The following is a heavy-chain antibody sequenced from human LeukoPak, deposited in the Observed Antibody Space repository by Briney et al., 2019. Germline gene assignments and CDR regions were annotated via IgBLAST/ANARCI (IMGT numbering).Heavy chain of an antibody. CDR2: IHTGGSA. Sequence: PGGSLRLSCAASGFTVSDNYMSWVRQAPGKGLEWVSMIHTGGSAYYTDSVKGRFTISRDNSKNTLYLQMNSLRAEDAAVYYCATIGDRRSGELYRIDYWGQGTLVTVSS. D-gene: IGHD1-26*01. J-gene: IGHJ4*02. CDR3: ATIGDRRSGELYRIDY. V-gene: IGHV3-53*05. CDR1: GFTVSDNY.